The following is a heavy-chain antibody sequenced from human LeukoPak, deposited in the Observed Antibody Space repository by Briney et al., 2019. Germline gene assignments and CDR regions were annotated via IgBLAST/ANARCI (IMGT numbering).Heavy chain of an antibody. J-gene: IGHJ4*02. CDR1: GFTFSSYA. CDR3: AKDLGRYSSGRYYFDY. CDR2: ISGSGGST. V-gene: IGHV3-23*01. Sequence: GGSLRLSCGASGFTFSSYAMSWVRQAPGKGLEWVSAISGSGGSTYYADSVKGRFTISRDNSKNTLYLQMNSLRAEDTAVYYCAKDLGRYSSGRYYFDYWGQGTLVTVSS. D-gene: IGHD6-19*01.